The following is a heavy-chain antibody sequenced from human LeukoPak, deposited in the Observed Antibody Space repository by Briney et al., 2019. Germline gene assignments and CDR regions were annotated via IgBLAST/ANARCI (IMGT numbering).Heavy chain of an antibody. Sequence: GESLRISCKGSGYSFANYWIGWVRQMPGKGLEWMGIIYPGGSDTRYNPSFQGQVTISADKSISTAYLSWSSLKASDTAMYYCALNPRGYCSGGTCYIGYWGQGTLVTVSS. CDR2: IYPGGSDT. CDR1: GYSFANYW. D-gene: IGHD2-15*01. CDR3: ALNPRGYCSGGTCYIGY. V-gene: IGHV5-51*01. J-gene: IGHJ4*02.